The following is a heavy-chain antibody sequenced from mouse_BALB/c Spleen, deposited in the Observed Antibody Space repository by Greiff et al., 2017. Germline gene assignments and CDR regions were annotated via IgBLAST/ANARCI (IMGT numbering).Heavy chain of an antibody. D-gene: IGHD3-3*01. Sequence: VQLKESGPGLVKPSQSLSLTCTVTGYSITSDYAWNWIRQFPGNKLEWMGYISYSGSTSYNPSLKSRISITRDTSKNQFFLQLNSVTTEDTATYYCARWDSSGWNAMDDWGQGTSVTVSS. CDR2: ISYSGST. V-gene: IGHV3-2*02. J-gene: IGHJ4*01. CDR1: GYSITSDYA. CDR3: ARWDSSGWNAMDD.